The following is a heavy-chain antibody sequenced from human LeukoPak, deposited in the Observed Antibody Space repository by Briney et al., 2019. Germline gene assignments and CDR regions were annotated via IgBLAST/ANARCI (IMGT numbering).Heavy chain of an antibody. J-gene: IGHJ6*03. CDR3: ARAHYDNSGWWGSYYYYYMDV. CDR1: GGTFSSYA. Sequence: ASVKVSCKASGGTFSSYAISWVRQAPGQGLEWMGWISAYNGNTNYAQKLQGRVTMTTDTSTSTAYMELRSLRSDDTAVYYCARAHYDNSGWWGSYYYYYMDVWGKGTTVTVSS. CDR2: ISAYNGNT. V-gene: IGHV1-18*01. D-gene: IGHD6-19*01.